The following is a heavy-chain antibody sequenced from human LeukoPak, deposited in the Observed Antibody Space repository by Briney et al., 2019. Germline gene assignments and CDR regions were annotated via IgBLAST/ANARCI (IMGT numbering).Heavy chain of an antibody. Sequence: GGSLRLSCAASGSTFSMHSMNWVRQAPGKGLEWVSHISSGSSYIYYADSVKCPFTISRDNAENSLYLQMNSLRGEDTAVYYCARGGLNYADASDIWGQGTMVTVSS. V-gene: IGHV3-21*01. D-gene: IGHD4-11*01. J-gene: IGHJ3*02. CDR3: ARGGLNYADASDI. CDR1: GSTFSMHS. CDR2: ISSGSSYI.